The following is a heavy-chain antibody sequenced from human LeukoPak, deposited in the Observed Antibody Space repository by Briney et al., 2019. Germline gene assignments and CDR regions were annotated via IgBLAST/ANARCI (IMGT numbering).Heavy chain of an antibody. V-gene: IGHV3-48*03. CDR3: ASLTPVVVVTATHPYYYGMDV. CDR2: ISSSGSTI. CDR1: GFTFSSYE. Sequence: GGSLRLSCAASGFTFSSYEMNWVRQAPGKGLEWVSYISSSGSTIYYADSVKGRFTISRDNAKNSLYLQMSSLRAEDTAVYYCASLTPVVVVTATHPYYYGMDVWGQGTTVTVSS. J-gene: IGHJ6*02. D-gene: IGHD2-21*02.